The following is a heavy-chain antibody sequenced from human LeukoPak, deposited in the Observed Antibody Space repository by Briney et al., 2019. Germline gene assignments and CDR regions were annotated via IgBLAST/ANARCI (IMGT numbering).Heavy chain of an antibody. Sequence: SETLSLTCTVSGGSISPYSWSWIRQPPGKGLEWIGYIYYSGSTYYNPSLKSRVTISVDTSKNQFSLKLSSVTAADTAVYYCAREAQYSSALTHNDYWSQGTLVTVSS. V-gene: IGHV4-59*12. CDR1: GGSISPYS. CDR3: AREAQYSSALTHNDY. CDR2: IYYSGST. D-gene: IGHD6-19*01. J-gene: IGHJ4*02.